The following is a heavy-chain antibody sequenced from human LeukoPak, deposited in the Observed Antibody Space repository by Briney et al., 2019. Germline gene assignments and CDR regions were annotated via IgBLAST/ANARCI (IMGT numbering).Heavy chain of an antibody. D-gene: IGHD2-2*03. CDR3: ARHGLAHAFDI. CDR2: IYHSGST. CDR1: GYSISSGYY. J-gene: IGHJ3*02. V-gene: IGHV4-38-2*02. Sequence: SETLSLTCTVSGYSISSGYYWGWIRQPPGKGLEWIGSIYHSGSTYYNPSLKSRVTISVDTSKNQFSLKLSSVTAADTAVYYCARHGLAHAFDIWGQGTMVTVSS.